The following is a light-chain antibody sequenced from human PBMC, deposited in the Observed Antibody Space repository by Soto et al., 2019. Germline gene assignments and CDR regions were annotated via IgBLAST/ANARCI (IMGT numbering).Light chain of an antibody. Sequence: QSALTQPASVSGSPGQSITISCTGTSSDVGAYNHVSWYQQHPGKVPKVMIYEVNNPPSGVCYRCSASNSANTASMTISGLEAEDDSSYACSSFTRGGNGVFGGGTKLTVL. CDR3: SSFTRGGNGV. J-gene: IGLJ3*02. CDR1: SSDVGAYNH. V-gene: IGLV2-14*03. CDR2: EVN.